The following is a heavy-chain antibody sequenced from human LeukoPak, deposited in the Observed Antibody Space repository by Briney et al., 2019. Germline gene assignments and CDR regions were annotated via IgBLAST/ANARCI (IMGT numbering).Heavy chain of an antibody. CDR2: ISGSGGST. CDR1: GFTFSSYA. D-gene: IGHD2-15*01. Sequence: GGSLRLSCAASGFTFSSYAMSWVRQAPGKGLEWVSAISGSGGSTYYADSVKGRFTISRDNSKTTLYLQMNSLRAEDTAVYYCAKDYCSGGSCWSGFDYWGQGTLVTVSS. V-gene: IGHV3-23*01. J-gene: IGHJ4*02. CDR3: AKDYCSGGSCWSGFDY.